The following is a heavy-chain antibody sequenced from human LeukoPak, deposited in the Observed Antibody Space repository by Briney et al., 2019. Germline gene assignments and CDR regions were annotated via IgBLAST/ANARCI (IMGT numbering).Heavy chain of an antibody. CDR3: TKIRVNIVIVPAPGNFDY. CDR2: IRYDGSNK. D-gene: IGHD2-2*01. J-gene: IGHJ4*02. V-gene: IGHV3-30*02. CDR1: GFTFSSYG. Sequence: PGGSLRLSCAASGFTFSSYGMHWVRQAPGKGLEWVAFIRYDGSNKYYADSVKGRFTISRDNSKNTLYLQMNSLRAEDTAVYYCTKIRVNIVIVPAPGNFDYWCQGTLVTVSS.